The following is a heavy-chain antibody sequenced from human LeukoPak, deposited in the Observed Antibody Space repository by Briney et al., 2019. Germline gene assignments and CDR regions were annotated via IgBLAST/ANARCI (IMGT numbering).Heavy chain of an antibody. CDR2: IYYSGST. D-gene: IGHD3-3*01. J-gene: IGHJ3*02. V-gene: IGHV4-59*08. CDR3: ASSNLRISIFGVVSLDAFDI. CDR1: GGSLSSYY. Sequence: SETLSLTCTVSGGSLSSYYWSWIRQPPGKGLEWIGYIYYSGSTNFNPSLKSRVTISLDTSKNQFSLKLSSVTAADTAVYYCASSNLRISIFGVVSLDAFDIWGQGTMVTVSS.